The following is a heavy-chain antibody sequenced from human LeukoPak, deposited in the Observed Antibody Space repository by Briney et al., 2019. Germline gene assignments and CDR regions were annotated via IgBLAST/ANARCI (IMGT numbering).Heavy chain of an antibody. V-gene: IGHV3-30*02. CDR3: VKVGTTSPEFDF. Sequence: PGGSLRLSCAASGCTFSSYGMHWVRQAPGKGLAWVAFIRYDGTNKYYADSVKGRFTISRDNSNNILYLQMDSLRAEDTAVYYCVKVGTTSPEFDFWAEGTLVTVSS. CDR2: IRYDGTNK. J-gene: IGHJ4*02. D-gene: IGHD1-1*01. CDR1: GCTFSSYG.